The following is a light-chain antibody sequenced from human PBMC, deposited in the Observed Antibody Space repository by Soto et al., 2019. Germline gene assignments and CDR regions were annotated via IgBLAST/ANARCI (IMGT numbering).Light chain of an antibody. CDR1: QSVRSNY. CDR2: GAS. J-gene: IGKJ2*01. CDR3: QHYGSSAYT. Sequence: EFVLTQSPGTLSLSPGERATLSCRASQSVRSNYLAWYQQKPGQSPRLLIYGASNRATGIPDWFSGSGSGTDFTLTISRLEPEDFAVFYCQHYGSSAYTFGQGTTLEIK. V-gene: IGKV3-20*01.